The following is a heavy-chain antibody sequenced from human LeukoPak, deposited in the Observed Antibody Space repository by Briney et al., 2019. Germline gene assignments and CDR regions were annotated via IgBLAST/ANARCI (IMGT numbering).Heavy chain of an antibody. D-gene: IGHD6-25*01. Sequence: GASVKVSCKASGYTFTGYYIHWGRQAPGQGLEWMGWINPNINGTNYAQKFQGRVTMTGDRSISTAYMELSRLRSDDTAVYYCARERTPGSGYGVDYWGQGTVDTVSS. CDR1: GYTFTGYY. J-gene: IGHJ4*02. V-gene: IGHV1-2*02. CDR2: INPNINGT. CDR3: ARERTPGSGYGVDY.